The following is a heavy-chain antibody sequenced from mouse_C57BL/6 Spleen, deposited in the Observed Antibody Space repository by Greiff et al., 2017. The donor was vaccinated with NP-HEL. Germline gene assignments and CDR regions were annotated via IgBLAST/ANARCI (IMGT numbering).Heavy chain of an antibody. CDR1: GYTFTSYN. D-gene: IGHD2-4*01. V-gene: IGHV1-12*01. Sequence: VQLQQSGAELVRPGASVKMSCKASGYTFTSYNMHWVKQTPRQGLEWIGALYPGNGDTSYTPKFKGKATLTVDKSSSTAYMQRSSLTSEDSAVYCCAREAGLRRGVWYIDVWGTGTTVTVSS. CDR3: AREAGLRRGVWYIDV. J-gene: IGHJ1*03. CDR2: LYPGNGDT.